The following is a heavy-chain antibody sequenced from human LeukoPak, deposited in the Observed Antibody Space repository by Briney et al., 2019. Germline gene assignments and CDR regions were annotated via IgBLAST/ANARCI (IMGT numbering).Heavy chain of an antibody. CDR2: ITSSSTV. Sequence: GGSLRLSCAASGFTFSSYTMNWVRQAPGKGLEWVSYITSSSTVYYAGSVKGRFTISRDNAKNTLYLQMNSLRAEDTAVYYCARDQIPYYYYYMDVWGEGTTVTVSS. J-gene: IGHJ6*03. CDR3: ARDQIPYYYYYMDV. CDR1: GFTFSSYT. V-gene: IGHV3-48*04.